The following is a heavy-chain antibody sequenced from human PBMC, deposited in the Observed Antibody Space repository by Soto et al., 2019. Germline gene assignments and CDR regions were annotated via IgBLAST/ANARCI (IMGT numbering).Heavy chain of an antibody. Sequence: ASVKVSCKAAGYTSTSNDINWVRQAPGQGLEWMGWISAYNGNTNYAQKLQGRVTMTTDTSTSTAYMELRSLRSDDTAVYYCARMVVPAARGDYWGQGTLVNVSS. J-gene: IGHJ4*02. CDR2: ISAYNGNT. CDR1: GYTSTSND. V-gene: IGHV1-18*01. CDR3: ARMVVPAARGDY. D-gene: IGHD2-2*01.